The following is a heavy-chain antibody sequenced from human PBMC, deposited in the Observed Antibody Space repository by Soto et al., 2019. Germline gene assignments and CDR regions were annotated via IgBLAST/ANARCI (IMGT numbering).Heavy chain of an antibody. CDR1: GFTFDDYA. J-gene: IGHJ5*02. CDR3: ASLSIAVAGTGT. D-gene: IGHD6-19*01. CDR2: ISWNSGSI. V-gene: IGHV3-9*01. Sequence: EVQLVESGGGLVQPGRSLRLSCAASGFTFDDYAMHWVRQAPGKGLEWVSGISWNSGSIGYADSVKGRFTISRDNAKNSLYLQMNSLRAEDTAVYYCASLSIAVAGTGTWGQGTLVTVSS.